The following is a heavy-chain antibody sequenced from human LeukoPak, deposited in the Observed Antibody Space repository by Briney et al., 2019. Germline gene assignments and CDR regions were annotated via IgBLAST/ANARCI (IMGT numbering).Heavy chain of an antibody. V-gene: IGHV3-23*03. J-gene: IGHJ4*02. Sequence: TGGSLRLSCAASGFTFSSFAMTWVRQAPGKGLEWVSVIYSGGSTHYADSVKGRFTISRDNSKNTVYLQMNSLRAEDTAVYYCASFHGEYSLDYWGQGTLVTVSS. CDR3: ASFHGEYSLDY. D-gene: IGHD4-17*01. CDR1: GFTFSSFA. CDR2: IYSGGST.